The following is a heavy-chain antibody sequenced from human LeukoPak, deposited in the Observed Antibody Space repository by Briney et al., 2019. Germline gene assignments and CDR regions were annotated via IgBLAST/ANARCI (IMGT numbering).Heavy chain of an antibody. V-gene: IGHV3-30*18. CDR3: AKTSDTYPFDY. CDR1: GFTFSSYG. D-gene: IGHD3-16*01. CDR2: ISYDGSNK. Sequence: GGSLRLSCAASGFTFSSYGMHWVRQAPGKGLEWVAVISYDGSNKYYADSVKGRFTISRDNSKNTLYLQMNSLRAEDTAVYYCAKTSDTYPFDYWGQGTLVTVSS. J-gene: IGHJ4*02.